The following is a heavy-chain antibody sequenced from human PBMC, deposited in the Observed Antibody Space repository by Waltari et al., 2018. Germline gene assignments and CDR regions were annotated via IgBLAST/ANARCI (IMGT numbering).Heavy chain of an antibody. V-gene: IGHV4-59*01. J-gene: IGHJ4*02. CDR1: GGSISSYY. D-gene: IGHD3-10*01. CDR3: ARGQDLWFGEGFDY. Sequence: QVQLQESGPGLVKPSETLSLTCTVSGGSISSYYWSWIRQPPGKGLEWIGYIYYSGSTNYKPSLKSRVTISVDTSKNQFSLKLSSVTAADTAVYYCARGQDLWFGEGFDYWGQGTLVTVSS. CDR2: IYYSGST.